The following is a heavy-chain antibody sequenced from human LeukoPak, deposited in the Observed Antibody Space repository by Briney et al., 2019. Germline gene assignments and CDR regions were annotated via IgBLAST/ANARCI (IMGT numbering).Heavy chain of an antibody. CDR1: GLPFSSYW. CDR3: VRLGGNYEY. D-gene: IGHD1-26*01. CDR2: IIPDGSST. J-gene: IGHJ4*02. V-gene: IGHV3-74*01. Sequence: PGGSLRLSCAASGLPFSSYWMHWVRQAPGEGLVWVSVIIPDGSSTTYADSVKRRFTISRDNAKNTLYLQMNSLRAEDTAIYYCVRLGGNYEYWGQGTLVTVSS.